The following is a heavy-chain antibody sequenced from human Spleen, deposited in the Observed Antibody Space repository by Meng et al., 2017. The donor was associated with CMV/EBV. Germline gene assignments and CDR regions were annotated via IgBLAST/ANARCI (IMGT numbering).Heavy chain of an antibody. J-gene: IGHJ2*01. CDR1: GFTFSSYA. CDR2: ISFDGRSK. V-gene: IGHV3-30*04. D-gene: IGHD5-18*01. CDR3: ARDPLRGYSHGYWYFDL. Sequence: GESLKISCAASGFTFSSYAMHWVRQAPGEGLEWVAVISFDGRSKYYADSVKGRFTVSRDNSNNTLYLQMDSLKTEDTAVYYCARDPLRGYSHGYWYFDLWGRGTAVTVSS.